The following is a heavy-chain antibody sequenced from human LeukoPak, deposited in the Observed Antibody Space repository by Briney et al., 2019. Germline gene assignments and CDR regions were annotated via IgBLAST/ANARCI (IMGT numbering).Heavy chain of an antibody. CDR1: GFTVSITC. CDR3: ATDGDSGSPEVAYYYYGMDV. CDR2: IYSGDNT. D-gene: IGHD3-10*01. Sequence: PGGSLRLSCEASGFTVSITCMAWVRQAPGKGLEWVSFIYSGDNTDDTDSVKAAFTISTNNSKNTRNLQMTSLRAGATAVYYCATDGDSGSPEVAYYYYGMDVWGQGTTVTVSS. J-gene: IGHJ6*02. V-gene: IGHV3-53*01.